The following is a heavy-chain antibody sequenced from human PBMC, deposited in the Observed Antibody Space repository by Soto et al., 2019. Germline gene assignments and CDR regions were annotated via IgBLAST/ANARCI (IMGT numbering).Heavy chain of an antibody. Sequence: QVQLVESGGGVVQPGRYLRLSCAASGFTFSSYGMHWVRQAPGKGLEWVAVISYDGSNKYYTDSVKGRFTISRDNSKNPMHLQMNSLRAEATAVYYCAKDLDIVVVPAAPDYWGQGTLVTVSS. J-gene: IGHJ4*02. V-gene: IGHV3-30*18. CDR3: AKDLDIVVVPAAPDY. CDR1: GFTFSSYG. D-gene: IGHD2-2*01. CDR2: ISYDGSNK.